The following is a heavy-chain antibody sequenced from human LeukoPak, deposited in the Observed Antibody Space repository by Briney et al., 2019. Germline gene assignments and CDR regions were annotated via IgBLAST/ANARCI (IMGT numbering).Heavy chain of an antibody. J-gene: IGHJ4*02. Sequence: GGSLRLSCAASGFTFSSYAMSGVPQAPGKGLEWVSAISGSGGSTYYADSVKGRFTISRDNSKNTLYLQMNSLRAEDTAVYYCAKDHLGFPANYFDYWGQGTLVTVSS. D-gene: IGHD3-10*01. V-gene: IGHV3-23*01. CDR1: GFTFSSYA. CDR3: AKDHLGFPANYFDY. CDR2: ISGSGGST.